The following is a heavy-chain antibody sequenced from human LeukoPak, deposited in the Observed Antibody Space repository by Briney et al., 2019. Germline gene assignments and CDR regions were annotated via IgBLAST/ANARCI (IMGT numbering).Heavy chain of an antibody. J-gene: IGHJ4*02. V-gene: IGHV4-4*02. CDR1: GDSINSLDL. Sequence: SGTLSLTCTVSGDSINSLDLWSWVRQPPGKGLEWIGEMYLSGTTHSNPSVKSRVTISIDKSKNQFFLNLSSVTAADTAVYYCAGLVGRYSSGHYCYYFDYWGQGTLVTVSS. CDR3: AGLVGRYSSGHYCYYFDY. CDR2: MYLSGTT. D-gene: IGHD3-22*01.